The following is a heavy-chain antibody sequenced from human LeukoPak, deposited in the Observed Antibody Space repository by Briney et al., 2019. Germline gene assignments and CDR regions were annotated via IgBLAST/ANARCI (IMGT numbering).Heavy chain of an antibody. J-gene: IGHJ4*02. V-gene: IGHV3-64D*06. Sequence: TGGSLRLSCSASGITFSSHAMRWVRQAPGKGLEYVSAISDNGGMTFYADSVKGRFTISRDNSKNTLYLQMRSLRGEDTAVYYCYVSGWTEDIDNWGQGTLVTVSS. CDR3: YVSGWTEDIDN. CDR2: ISDNGGMT. D-gene: IGHD6-19*01. CDR1: GITFSSHA.